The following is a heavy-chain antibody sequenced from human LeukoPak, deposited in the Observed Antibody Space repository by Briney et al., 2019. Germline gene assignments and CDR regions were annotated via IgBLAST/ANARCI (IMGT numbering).Heavy chain of an antibody. V-gene: IGHV1-69*06. J-gene: IGHJ6*03. D-gene: IGHD6-13*01. CDR3: ARVVGLTGYSSSWYSGYYYYMDV. CDR2: IIPIFGTT. CDR1: GYTFTGYY. Sequence: ASVKVSCKASGYTFTGYYMHWVRQAPGQGLEWMGGIIPIFGTTNYAQKFQDRVTITADKSTSTAYMELKDTAVYYCARVVGLTGYSSSWYSGYYYYMDVWGKGTTVTVSS.